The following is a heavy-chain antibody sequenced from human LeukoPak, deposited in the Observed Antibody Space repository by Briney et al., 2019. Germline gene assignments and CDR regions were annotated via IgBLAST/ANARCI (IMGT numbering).Heavy chain of an antibody. J-gene: IGHJ4*02. D-gene: IGHD5-12*01. Sequence: ASVKVSCEASGYTFTSYYMHWVRQAPGQGLEWMGIINPSGGSTSYAQKFQGRVTMTRDMSTSTAYMELRSLRSDDTAVYYCARTSHYVDIAATIPYGIYYFDYWGQGTLVTVSS. V-gene: IGHV1-46*01. CDR1: GYTFTSYY. CDR3: ARTSHYVDIAATIPYGIYYFDY. CDR2: INPSGGST.